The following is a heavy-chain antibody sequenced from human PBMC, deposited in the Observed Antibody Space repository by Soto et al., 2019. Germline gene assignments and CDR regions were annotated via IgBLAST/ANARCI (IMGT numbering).Heavy chain of an antibody. V-gene: IGHV1-18*01. CDR3: ARIGVSSGHESPDFDS. D-gene: IGHD3-16*01. CDR1: GYTFNFYV. Sequence: ASVKVSGKASGYTFNFYVITWVRQAPGQGLEWMGWISGFNGNTNYAADLQGRVTMTTDTSTSTAYMELRGLRSDDTAVYYCARIGVSSGHESPDFDSWGQGTLVTVSS. J-gene: IGHJ4*02. CDR2: ISGFNGNT.